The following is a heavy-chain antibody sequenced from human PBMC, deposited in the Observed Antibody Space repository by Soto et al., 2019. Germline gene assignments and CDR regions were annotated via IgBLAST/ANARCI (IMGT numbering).Heavy chain of an antibody. CDR2: ISPSDGST. V-gene: IGHV1-46*01. J-gene: IGHJ4*02. CDR1: GYTFTSYE. Sequence: ASVKVSCKASGYTFTSYEMYWVRQAPGQGLEWMGIISPSDGSTTYAQKFQGRVTMTRDTSTSTVYMELSSLRSEDTAVYYCARDRRDGYNTFDYWGQGTLVTVSS. CDR3: ARDRRDGYNTFDY. D-gene: IGHD5-12*01.